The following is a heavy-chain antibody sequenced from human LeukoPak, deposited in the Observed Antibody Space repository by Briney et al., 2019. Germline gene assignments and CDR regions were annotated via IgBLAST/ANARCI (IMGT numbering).Heavy chain of an antibody. J-gene: IGHJ6*03. D-gene: IGHD1-26*01. CDR2: IYYSGST. Sequence: SETLSLTCTVSGGSISSSSYYWGWIRQPPGKGLEWIGSIYYSGSTYYNPSLNSRVTISVDTSKNQFSLKLSSVTAADTAVYYYAREQGLLGAIFYYYYYMDVWGKGTTVTVSS. CDR1: GGSISSSSYY. V-gene: IGHV4-39*07. CDR3: AREQGLLGAIFYYYYYMDV.